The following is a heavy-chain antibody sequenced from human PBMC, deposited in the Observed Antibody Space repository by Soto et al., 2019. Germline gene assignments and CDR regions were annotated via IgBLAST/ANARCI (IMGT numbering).Heavy chain of an antibody. CDR3: AKADGEQWLLPHLDK. Sequence: EVHLLESGGGVVQPGGSLRLSCVASGFNFKKFAMSWVRQAPGEGLEWVSGISCCGGSTSYADFVKGRFSIARDDSTNTLSLQMNNLRVEDTGQYYWAKADGEQWLLPHLDKWGQGTLVTVS. CDR1: GFNFKKFA. D-gene: IGHD6-19*01. J-gene: IGHJ4*02. CDR2: ISCCGGST. V-gene: IGHV3-23*01.